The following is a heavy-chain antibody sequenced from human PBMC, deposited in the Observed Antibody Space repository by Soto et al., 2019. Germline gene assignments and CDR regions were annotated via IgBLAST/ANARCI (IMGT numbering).Heavy chain of an antibody. CDR2: IYWDDDK. D-gene: IGHD2-8*01. Sequence: SGPTLVNPTQTLTLTCTFSGFSLSTSGVGVGWIRQPPGKALECLALIYWDDDKRYSPSLKSRLTITKDTSKNQVVLTMTNMDPVDTATYYCAHSSGYWTNGVCYIEANWFDPWGQGTLVTVSS. CDR3: AHSSGYWTNGVCYIEANWFDP. J-gene: IGHJ5*02. V-gene: IGHV2-5*02. CDR1: GFSLSTSGVG.